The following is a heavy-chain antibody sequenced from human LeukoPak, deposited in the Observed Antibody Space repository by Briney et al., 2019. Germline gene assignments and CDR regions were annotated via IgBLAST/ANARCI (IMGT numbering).Heavy chain of an antibody. Sequence: GGSLRLSCAASGFTFSSYAMSWVRQAPGKGLEWVSAISGSGGSTYYADSAKGRFTISRDNSKNTLYLQMNSLRAEDTAVYYCAKGRRWGRGYCSSTSCYYFDYWGQGNLVTVSS. CDR3: AKGRRWGRGYCSSTSCYYFDY. CDR2: ISGSGGST. V-gene: IGHV3-23*01. D-gene: IGHD2-2*01. CDR1: GFTFSSYA. J-gene: IGHJ4*02.